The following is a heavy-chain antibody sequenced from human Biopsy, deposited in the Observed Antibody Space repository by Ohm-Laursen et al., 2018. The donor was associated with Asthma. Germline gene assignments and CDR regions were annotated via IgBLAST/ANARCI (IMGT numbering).Heavy chain of an antibody. CDR3: ARAVDYSHYYGMDV. CDR1: GYTFNSAG. CDR2: ISVYNGNT. Sequence: GASVTPSCKTSGYTFNSAGITWVRQAPGQGLEWMGWISVYNGNTKVAQKLQDRVTMITDTSTSTAYMELRSLRSDDTAVYFCARAVDYSHYYGMDVWGQGTTVTVS. J-gene: IGHJ6*02. D-gene: IGHD3-10*01. V-gene: IGHV1-18*01.